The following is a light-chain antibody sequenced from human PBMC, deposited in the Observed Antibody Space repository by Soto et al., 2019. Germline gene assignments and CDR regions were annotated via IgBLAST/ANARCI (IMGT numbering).Light chain of an antibody. CDR2: AAS. Sequence: IQWCQTPSALSVSLGDRYRVACLASQGIISFLAWYQQKPGKAPNLLLYAASTLQSGVPSRFSGSGSGTDFTLTISSLQPEDFAVYYCQQYGSSGRTFGQGTKVDI. CDR1: QGIISF. V-gene: IGKV1-9*01. J-gene: IGKJ1*01. CDR3: QQYGSSGRT.